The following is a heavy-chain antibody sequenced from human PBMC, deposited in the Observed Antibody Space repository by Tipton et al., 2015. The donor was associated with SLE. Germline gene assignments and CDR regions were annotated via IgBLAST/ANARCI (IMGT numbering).Heavy chain of an antibody. Sequence: TLSLTCTVSGGSIGTHYWSWIRQSAVKGLEYIGRIYAGGTTNYHPPLKSRVTISVDTSKNQFSLRLTSVTAADPAVYFCAREGPGTAHQYLDYWGPGTLVTDSS. CDR2: IYAGGTT. CDR1: GGSIGTHY. J-gene: IGHJ4*02. D-gene: IGHD5-18*01. CDR3: AREGPGTAHQYLDY. V-gene: IGHV4-4*07.